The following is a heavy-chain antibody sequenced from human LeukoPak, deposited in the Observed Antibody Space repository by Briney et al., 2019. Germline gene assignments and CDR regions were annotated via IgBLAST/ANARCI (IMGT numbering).Heavy chain of an antibody. V-gene: IGHV1-46*01. CDR1: GYTFTSYY. D-gene: IGHD6-6*01. CDR2: INPSGGST. J-gene: IGHJ4*02. CDR3: ARSLFKSSSHY. Sequence: ASVKVSCKASGYTFTSYYMHWVRQAPGQGLEWMGIINPSGGSTSYAQKFQGRVTMTRDTSISTAYMELSRLRSDDTAVYYCARSLFKSSSHYWGQGTLVTVSS.